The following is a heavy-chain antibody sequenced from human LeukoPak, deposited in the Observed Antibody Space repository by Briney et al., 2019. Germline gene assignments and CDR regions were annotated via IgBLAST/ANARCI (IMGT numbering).Heavy chain of an antibody. CDR3: AKLPLRYFDWLYSPYYYYMDV. CDR1: GFTFSSYG. J-gene: IGHJ6*03. V-gene: IGHV3-30*18. Sequence: GGSLRLSCAASGFTFSSYGMHWVRQAPGKGLEWVAVISYDGSNKYYADSVKGRFTISRDNSKNTLYLQMNSLRAEDTAVYYCAKLPLRYFDWLYSPYYYYMDVWGKGTTVTVSS. CDR2: ISYDGSNK. D-gene: IGHD3-9*01.